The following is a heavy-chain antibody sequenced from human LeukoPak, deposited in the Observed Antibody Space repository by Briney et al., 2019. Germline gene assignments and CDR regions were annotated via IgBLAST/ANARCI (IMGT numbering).Heavy chain of an antibody. Sequence: PGGSLRLSCAASGFTLSDNYMSWVRQAPGKGLEWVSVIYSGGSTYYADSVKGRFTISRDNSKNTLYLQMNSMRAEDTAVYYCARDFMATITDYWGQGTLVTVSS. CDR2: IYSGGST. J-gene: IGHJ4*02. CDR3: ARDFMATITDY. CDR1: GFTLSDNY. V-gene: IGHV3-66*01. D-gene: IGHD5-24*01.